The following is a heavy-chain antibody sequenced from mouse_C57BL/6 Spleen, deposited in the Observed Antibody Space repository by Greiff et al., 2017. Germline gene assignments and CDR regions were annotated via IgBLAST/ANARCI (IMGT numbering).Heavy chain of an antibody. CDR2: IYPGGGYT. D-gene: IGHD1-1*01. CDR3: ARCHYGNPFDY. V-gene: IGHV1-63*01. CDR1: GYTFTNYW. Sequence: VKLQESGAELVRPGTSVKMSCKASGYTFTNYWIGWAKQRPGHGLEWIGDIYPGGGYTNYNEKFKGKATLTADKSSSTAYMQFSSLTSEDSAIYYCARCHYGNPFDYWGQGTTLTVSS. J-gene: IGHJ2*01.